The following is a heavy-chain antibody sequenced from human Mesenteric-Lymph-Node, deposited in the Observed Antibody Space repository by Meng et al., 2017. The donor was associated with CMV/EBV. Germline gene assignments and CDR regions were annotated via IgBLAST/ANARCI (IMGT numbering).Heavy chain of an antibody. Sequence: ASVKVSCKASDYAFASSGISWVRQAPGQGLEWMGWISTSNRNTNYAWKFQGRLTLTTDTATSTAYMELRSLRSDDTAVYYCARDRRVELGPIRGAFDIWGQGTMVTVSS. CDR1: DYAFASSG. D-gene: IGHD2-2*02. J-gene: IGHJ3*02. CDR2: ISTSNRNT. CDR3: ARDRRVELGPIRGAFDI. V-gene: IGHV1-18*01.